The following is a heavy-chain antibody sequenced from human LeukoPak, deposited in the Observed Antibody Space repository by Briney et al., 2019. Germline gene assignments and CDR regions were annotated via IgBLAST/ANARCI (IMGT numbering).Heavy chain of an antibody. CDR2: IYTSGST. J-gene: IGHJ4*02. V-gene: IGHV4-61*02. Sequence: SETLSLTCTVSGGSISSGSYYWSWIRQPAGKGLEWIGRIYTSGSTNYNPSLKSRVTISVDTSKNQFSLKLSSVTAADTAVYYCARDAGELRFLEWLSNFDYWGQGTLVTVSS. CDR1: GGSISSGSYY. D-gene: IGHD3-3*01. CDR3: ARDAGELRFLEWLSNFDY.